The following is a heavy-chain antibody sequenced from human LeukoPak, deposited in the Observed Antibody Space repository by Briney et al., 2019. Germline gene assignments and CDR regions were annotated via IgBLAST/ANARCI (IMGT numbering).Heavy chain of an antibody. CDR2: ISSNGGST. D-gene: IGHD5-12*01. Sequence: GGSLRLSCSASGFTFSRFAMHWVRQAPGKGLEYVSAISSNGGSTYYADSVKGRFTISRGNSKNTLYLQVSSLRAEDTAVYYCVTPPLYNAYDYYFDYWGQGTLVTVSS. J-gene: IGHJ4*02. CDR1: GFTFSRFA. CDR3: VTPPLYNAYDYYFDY. V-gene: IGHV3-64D*06.